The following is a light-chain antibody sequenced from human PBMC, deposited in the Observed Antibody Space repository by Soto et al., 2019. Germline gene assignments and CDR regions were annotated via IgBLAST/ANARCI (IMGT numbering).Light chain of an antibody. CDR2: DEG. CDR1: NIEIKS. CDR3: QVWDTTNPVI. J-gene: IGLJ2*01. Sequence: SYELTQPPSVSVAPGQTARITCGGNNIEIKSVHWYQQKPGQAPVLVVYDEGDRTTGIPERFSGSKSGNTATLTTSRVEAGDEADYYCQVWDTTNPVIFGGGTK. V-gene: IGLV3-21*02.